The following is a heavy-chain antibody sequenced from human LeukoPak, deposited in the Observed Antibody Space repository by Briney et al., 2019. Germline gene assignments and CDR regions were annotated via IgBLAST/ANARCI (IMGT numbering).Heavy chain of an antibody. J-gene: IGHJ4*02. CDR3: ARARLSAVVSNY. V-gene: IGHV1-18*01. CDR1: GYTFTSYG. D-gene: IGHD2-15*01. Sequence: ASVKVSCKASGYTFTSYGISWVRQAPGQGLEWRGWISAYNSNTNYAQKLQGRVTMTTDTSTSTAYMELRSLRSDDTAVYYCARARLSAVVSNYWGQGTLVTVSS. CDR2: ISAYNSNT.